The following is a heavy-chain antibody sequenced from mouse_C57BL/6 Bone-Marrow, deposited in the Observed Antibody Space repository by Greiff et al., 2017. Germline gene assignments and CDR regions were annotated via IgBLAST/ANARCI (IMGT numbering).Heavy chain of an antibody. Sequence: QVQLQQSGPELVKPGASVKISCKASGYAFSSSWMNWVKQRPGKGLEWIGRIYPGDGDTNYNGKFKGKATLTADKSSSTAYMQLSSLTSEDSAVFFCARCSSYAWFAVWGKGTLVTVSA. D-gene: IGHD1-1*01. CDR2: IYPGDGDT. V-gene: IGHV1-82*01. CDR1: GYAFSSSW. CDR3: ARCSSYAWFAV. J-gene: IGHJ3*01.